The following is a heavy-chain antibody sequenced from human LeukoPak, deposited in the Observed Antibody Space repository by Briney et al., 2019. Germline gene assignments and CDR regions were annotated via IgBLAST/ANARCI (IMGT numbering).Heavy chain of an antibody. J-gene: IGHJ4*02. V-gene: IGHV1-69*05. CDR2: IIPIFGTA. CDR1: GYTFTSYG. Sequence: GASVKVSCKASGYTFTSYGISWVRQAPGQGLEWMGGIIPIFGTANYAQKFQGRVTITTDESTSTAYMELSSLRSEDTAVYYCARAGLEWLLYYFDYWGQGTLVTVSS. D-gene: IGHD3-3*01. CDR3: ARAGLEWLLYYFDY.